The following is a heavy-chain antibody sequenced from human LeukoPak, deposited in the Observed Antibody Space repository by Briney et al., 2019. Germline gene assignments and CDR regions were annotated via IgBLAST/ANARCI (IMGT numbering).Heavy chain of an antibody. CDR2: IYDSGST. CDR3: TREYGFMTTVFHAFDI. J-gene: IGHJ3*02. D-gene: IGHD4-17*01. V-gene: IGHV4-59*12. CDR1: GGSISSYY. Sequence: SETLSLTCTVSGGSISSYYWSWIRQPPGKGLEWIGYIYDSGSTNYNPSLKSRVTISVDTSKNQFSLKLSSVTAADTAIYYCTREYGFMTTVFHAFDIWGQGTMVTVSS.